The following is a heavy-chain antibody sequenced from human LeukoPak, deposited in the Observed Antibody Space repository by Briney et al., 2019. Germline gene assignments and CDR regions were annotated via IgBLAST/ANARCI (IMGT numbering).Heavy chain of an antibody. CDR1: GFTFSSYE. D-gene: IGHD3-10*01. Sequence: PGGSLRLSCAASGFTFSSYEMNWVRQAPGKGLEWVSYISKSGTSTKYADSVKGRFSISRDNAKQSLYLQLNSLTAEDTAVYFCARVRSSGSPLDYWGQGTLVTVSS. CDR3: ARVRSSGSPLDY. V-gene: IGHV3-48*03. CDR2: ISKSGTST. J-gene: IGHJ4*02.